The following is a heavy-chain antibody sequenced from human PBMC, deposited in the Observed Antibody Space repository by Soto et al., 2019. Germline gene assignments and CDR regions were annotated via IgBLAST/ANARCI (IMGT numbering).Heavy chain of an antibody. D-gene: IGHD4-4*01. J-gene: IGHJ4*02. CDR3: ARETYRGFYFDY. CDR2: INSDGSRT. CDR1: GFTFTDYW. V-gene: IGHV3-74*01. Sequence: LRLSCAASGFTFTDYWTHRVRQAPGKGLVWVSRINSDGSRTSYADSVTGRFTISRDNAKNTLYLQMNSLRVEDTALYYCARETYRGFYFDYWGQGTLVTVSS.